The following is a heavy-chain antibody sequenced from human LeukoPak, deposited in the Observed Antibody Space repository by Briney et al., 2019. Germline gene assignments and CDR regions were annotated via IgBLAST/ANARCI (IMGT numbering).Heavy chain of an antibody. V-gene: IGHV3-9*01. J-gene: IGHJ5*02. D-gene: IGHD3-22*01. CDR2: ISWNSGSI. CDR3: ARGMEVVISRSGSYNWFDP. Sequence: GRSLRLSCAASGFTFDDYAMHWVRQAPGKGLEWVSGISWNSGSIGYADSVKGRFTISRDNTKSSLYLQMNSLRAEDTAVYYCARGMEVVISRSGSYNWFDPWGQGTLVTVSS. CDR1: GFTFDDYA.